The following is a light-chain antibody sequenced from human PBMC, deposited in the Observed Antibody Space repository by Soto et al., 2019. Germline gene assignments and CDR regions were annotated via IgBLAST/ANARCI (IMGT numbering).Light chain of an antibody. Sequence: QSVLTQPPSASGTPGQRVTISCSGSSSNIGSNTVNWYQQVPGTAPKLLIYSSNQRPSGVPDRFSASKSGTSVSLAISGLQSEDEADYYCAAWDDSLNGLVFGGGTKVTVL. V-gene: IGLV1-44*01. CDR1: SSNIGSNT. CDR2: SSN. J-gene: IGLJ2*01. CDR3: AAWDDSLNGLV.